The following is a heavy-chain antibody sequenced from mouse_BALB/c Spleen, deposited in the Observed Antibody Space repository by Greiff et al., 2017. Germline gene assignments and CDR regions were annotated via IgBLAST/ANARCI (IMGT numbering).Heavy chain of an antibody. D-gene: IGHD1-1*01. Sequence: EVQLQESGAELVKPGASVKLSCTASGFNIKDTYMHWVKQRPEQGLEWIGRIDPANGNTKYDPKFQGKATITADTSSNTAYLQLSSLTSEDTAVYYCARDYGSSYVLFAYWGQGTLVTVSA. CDR2: IDPANGNT. CDR3: ARDYGSSYVLFAY. CDR1: GFNIKDTY. J-gene: IGHJ3*01. V-gene: IGHV14-3*02.